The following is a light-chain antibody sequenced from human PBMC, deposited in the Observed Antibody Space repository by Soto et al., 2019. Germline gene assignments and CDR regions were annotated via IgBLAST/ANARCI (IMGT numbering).Light chain of an antibody. CDR2: GAS. CDR1: QSVSSSY. J-gene: IGKJ2*01. Sequence: EIVLTQSPATLSLSPGERATLSCRASQSVSSSYLAWYQQKPGQAPRLLIYGASSRATGIPDRFGGSGSGTDFTLTISRLEPEDFAVYYCQQYGRSPYTFGQGTKVDIK. CDR3: QQYGRSPYT. V-gene: IGKV3-20*01.